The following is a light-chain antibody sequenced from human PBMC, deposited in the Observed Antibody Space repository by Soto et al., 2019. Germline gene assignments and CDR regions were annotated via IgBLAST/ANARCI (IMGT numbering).Light chain of an antibody. CDR2: DAS. J-gene: IGLJ2*01. Sequence: QSALTQPASVSGSPGQSITISCTGTSSDVGRYNLVSWYQLHPGKAPKLIIYDASKWPSGVSHRFSGSKSGNTASLTISGLQAEDEADYYCCSYAGSSTVVFGGGTKLTVL. CDR1: SSDVGRYNL. CDR3: CSYAGSSTVV. V-gene: IGLV2-23*01.